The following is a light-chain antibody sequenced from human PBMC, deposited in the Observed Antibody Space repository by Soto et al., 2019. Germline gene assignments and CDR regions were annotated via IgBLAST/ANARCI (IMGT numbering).Light chain of an antibody. CDR3: KKLRSYQST. Sequence: IQLTQSPSSLSASVGDRVTITWRASQDIAIYLAWYQQKPGEAPKLLIYAASTLHGGVPSRFSGSGSGTDFALKITSLQAEDFATYYCKKLRSYQSTFGGGNTG. J-gene: IGKJ4*01. V-gene: IGKV1-9*01. CDR2: AAS. CDR1: QDIAIY.